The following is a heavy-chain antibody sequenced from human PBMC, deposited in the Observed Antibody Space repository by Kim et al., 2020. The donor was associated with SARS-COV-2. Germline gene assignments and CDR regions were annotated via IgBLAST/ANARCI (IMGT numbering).Heavy chain of an antibody. V-gene: IGHV1-3*01. J-gene: IGHJ4*02. D-gene: IGHD5-18*01. CDR3: AREATAMANFDY. Sequence: KYSQKFQGRVTITRDTSASTAYMELSSLRSEDTAVYYCAREATAMANFDYWGQGTLVTVSS.